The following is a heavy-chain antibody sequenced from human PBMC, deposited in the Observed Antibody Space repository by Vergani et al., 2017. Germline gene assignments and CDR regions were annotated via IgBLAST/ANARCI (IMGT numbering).Heavy chain of an antibody. V-gene: IGHV1-3*01. CDR3: ARVRPYYNGSGTLRYFDY. CDR1: GYTFTSYA. Sequence: QVPLVQSGAEVKTPGASVKVSCKASGYTFTSYAMHWVRQAPGQRLEWMGWINAGNGNTKYSQKFQGRVTMTMDTSIGTAYMELSRLSSDDTAVDYCARVRPYYNGSGTLRYFDYWGQGTLVTVSS. CDR2: INAGNGNT. J-gene: IGHJ4*02. D-gene: IGHD3-10*01.